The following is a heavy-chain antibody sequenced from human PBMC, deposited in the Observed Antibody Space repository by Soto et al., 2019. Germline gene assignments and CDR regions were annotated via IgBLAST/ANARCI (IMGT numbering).Heavy chain of an antibody. CDR1: GFTFRNYG. J-gene: IGHJ4*02. Sequence: QVQLVESGGGVVRPGRSLRLTCAASGFTFRNYGMHWVRQAPGKGLEWVAVISHDGSDKYYADSMKGRFIISRDNSENTLFLNMNSLKPEDTAVYYCAKENQHLVHDYXGXGXXXXVSX. D-gene: IGHD6-13*01. V-gene: IGHV3-30*18. CDR3: AKENQHLVHDY. CDR2: ISHDGSDK.